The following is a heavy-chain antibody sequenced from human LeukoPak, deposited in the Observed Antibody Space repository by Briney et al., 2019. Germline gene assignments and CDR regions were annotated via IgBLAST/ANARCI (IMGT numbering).Heavy chain of an antibody. CDR3: ARDLVVPFYAFDI. CDR2: IYHSGST. J-gene: IGHJ3*02. Sequence: SETLSLTCNVSGGSISSGGYYWSWIRQAPGKGLEWIGYIYHSGSTYYNPSLKSRVTISVDRSKNQFSLKLSSVTAADTAVYYCARDLVVPFYAFDIWGQGTMVTVSS. V-gene: IGHV4-30-2*01. CDR1: GGSISSGGYY. D-gene: IGHD2-2*01.